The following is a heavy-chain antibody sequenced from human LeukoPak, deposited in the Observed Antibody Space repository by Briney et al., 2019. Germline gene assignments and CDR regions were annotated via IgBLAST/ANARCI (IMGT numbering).Heavy chain of an antibody. V-gene: IGHV3-15*01. D-gene: IGHD3-10*01. CDR3: TTWGYYSVSGTWD. Sequence: GGSLSLARAASGFPFSNAWMHWVRQAPGKGLEWVGRIKNKSNGGTTDYAAPVKGRFSISRDDSKSTLYLQMSSLKTEDAAVYYCTTWGYYSVSGTWDRGEGALVTVSS. CDR1: GFPFSNAW. J-gene: IGHJ1*01. CDR2: IKNKSNGGTT.